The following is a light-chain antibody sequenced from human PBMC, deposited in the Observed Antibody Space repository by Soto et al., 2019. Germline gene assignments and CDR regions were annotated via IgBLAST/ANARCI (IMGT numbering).Light chain of an antibody. CDR3: QQYDDWPPWT. V-gene: IGKV3D-15*01. CDR1: QNVNSN. CDR2: AAS. J-gene: IGKJ1*01. Sequence: EVVVTQSPATLSLSPGERASLSCRTSQNVNSNLAWYQQKPGQAPRLLIYAASTRAAVIPARFSGSGSATEFTLTISSLQSEDFAVYYCQQYDDWPPWTFGQGTKVESK.